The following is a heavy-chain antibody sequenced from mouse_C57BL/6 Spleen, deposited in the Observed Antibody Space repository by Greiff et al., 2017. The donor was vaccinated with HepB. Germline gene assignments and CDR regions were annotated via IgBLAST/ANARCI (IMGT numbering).Heavy chain of an antibody. V-gene: IGHV7-1*01. CDR1: GFTFSDFY. Sequence: EVKLVESGGGLVQSGRSLRLSCATSGFTFSDFYMEWVRQAPGKGLGWIAASRNKANDYTTEYSASVKGRFIVSRDTSQSILYLQMNALRAEDTAIYYCARVHGYYVFDYWGQGTTLTVSS. J-gene: IGHJ2*01. CDR3: ARVHGYYVFDY. CDR2: SRNKANDYTT. D-gene: IGHD2-3*01.